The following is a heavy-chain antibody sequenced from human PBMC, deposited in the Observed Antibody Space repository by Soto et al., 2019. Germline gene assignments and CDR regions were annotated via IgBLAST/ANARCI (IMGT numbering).Heavy chain of an antibody. Sequence: ASVKVSCKASVFTSSGISWVRRAPGQRLEWMGWISTHNGNTIYAQKFQGRVIMTMDTSTTTVYMELRSLRPDDTAVYLCAREGILGLFDAYDLWGQGTMVTVSS. CDR3: AREGILGLFDAYDL. CDR2: ISTHNGNT. J-gene: IGHJ3*01. CDR1: VFTSSG. V-gene: IGHV1-18*04. D-gene: IGHD3-3*01.